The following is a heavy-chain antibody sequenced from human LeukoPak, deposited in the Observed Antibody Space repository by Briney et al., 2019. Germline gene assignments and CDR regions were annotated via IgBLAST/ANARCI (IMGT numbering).Heavy chain of an antibody. V-gene: IGHV1-2*02. CDR1: GYTFTNHP. J-gene: IGHJ4*02. CDR3: ARERYTAYGNFDY. CDR2: INPNSGDT. D-gene: IGHD5-12*01. Sequence: GASVKVSCKASGYTFTNHPMHWVRQAPGQGLEWMGWINPNSGDTNYVQKFQGRVTMTRDPSISTAYMELSGLRADDTAVYYCARERYTAYGNFDYWGQETQVTVSS.